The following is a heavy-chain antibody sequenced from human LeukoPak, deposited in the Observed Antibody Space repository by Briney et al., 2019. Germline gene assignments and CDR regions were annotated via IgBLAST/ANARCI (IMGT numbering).Heavy chain of an antibody. J-gene: IGHJ4*02. CDR1: GFTFSSYA. CDR2: IRSIIDGGII. V-gene: IGHV3-15*01. D-gene: IGHD3-10*01. Sequence: GGSLRLSCAASGFTFSSYAMSWVRQAPGKGLEWVGRIRSIIDGGIIDYAAPVKGRFTISRDDSKDTLYLQMSSLKIEDTAVYYCSTELLFLGATEYWGQGTLVTVSS. CDR3: STELLFLGATEY.